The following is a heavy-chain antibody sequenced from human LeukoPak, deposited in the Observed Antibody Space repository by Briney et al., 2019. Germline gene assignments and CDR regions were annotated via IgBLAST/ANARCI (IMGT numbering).Heavy chain of an antibody. J-gene: IGHJ3*02. Sequence: SVKVSCKASGYTFTGYYMHWVRQAPGQGLEWMGWINPNSGGTNYAQKFQGRVTMTRDTSISTAYMELSRLRSDDTAVYYCARSSHYYDAFDIWGQGTMVTFSS. CDR3: ARSSHYYDAFDI. D-gene: IGHD3-10*01. CDR1: GYTFTGYY. V-gene: IGHV1-2*02. CDR2: INPNSGGT.